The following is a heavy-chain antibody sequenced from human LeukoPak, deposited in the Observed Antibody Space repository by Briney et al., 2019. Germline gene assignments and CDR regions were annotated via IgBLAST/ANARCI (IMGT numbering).Heavy chain of an antibody. J-gene: IGHJ4*02. D-gene: IGHD6-19*01. Sequence: GGSLRLSCAASGFTFSSYAMSWVRQAPGKGLEWVSAISGSGGSTYYADSVKGRFTISRDNSKNTLYLQMNSLRAEDTAVYYCATGIAVFYYFDHWGQGTLVTVSS. V-gene: IGHV3-23*01. CDR2: ISGSGGST. CDR3: ATGIAVFYYFDH. CDR1: GFTFSSYA.